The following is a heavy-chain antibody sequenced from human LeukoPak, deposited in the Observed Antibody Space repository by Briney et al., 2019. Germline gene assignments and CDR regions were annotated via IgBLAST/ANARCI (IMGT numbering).Heavy chain of an antibody. CDR3: ARSEAAAGNVDY. CDR2: ISYDGSNK. Sequence: GGSLRLSCAASGFTFSSYAMHWVRQAPGKGLEWVAVISYDGSNKYYADSVKGRFTISRDNAKNTLYLQMNSLRAEDTAVYYCARSEAAAGNVDYWGQGTQVTVSS. J-gene: IGHJ4*02. CDR1: GFTFSSYA. D-gene: IGHD6-13*01. V-gene: IGHV3-30*04.